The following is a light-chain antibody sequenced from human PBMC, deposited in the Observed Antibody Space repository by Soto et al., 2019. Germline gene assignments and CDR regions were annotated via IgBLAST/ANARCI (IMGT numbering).Light chain of an antibody. Sequence: EIVLTQSPGTLSLSPGERATLSCRASQSVTSSYLAWYQQKPGQAPRLLIYGASSRATGIPDRFRGSGSGTDFTLTISRLEPEDFAVYYCQQYGDSPRLTFGGGTKVEIK. CDR2: GAS. CDR3: QQYGDSPRLT. J-gene: IGKJ4*01. CDR1: QSVTSSY. V-gene: IGKV3-20*01.